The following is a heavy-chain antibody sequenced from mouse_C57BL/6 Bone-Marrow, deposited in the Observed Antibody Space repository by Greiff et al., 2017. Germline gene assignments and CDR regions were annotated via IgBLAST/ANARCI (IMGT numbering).Heavy chain of an antibody. J-gene: IGHJ2*01. V-gene: IGHV14-4*01. D-gene: IGHD2-3*01. Sequence: EVQLQQSGAELVRPGASVKLSCTASGFNIKDDYMHWVKQRPEQGLEWIGWIDPENGDTEYASKFQGKATITADTSSNTAYLQLSSLTSEDTAVSYCTWGYSLVYYFDYWGQGTTLTVSS. CDR3: TWGYSLVYYFDY. CDR1: GFNIKDDY. CDR2: IDPENGDT.